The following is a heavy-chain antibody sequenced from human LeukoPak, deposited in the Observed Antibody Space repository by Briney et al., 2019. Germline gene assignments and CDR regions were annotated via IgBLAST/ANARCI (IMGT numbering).Heavy chain of an antibody. CDR1: GFTFSSYE. CDR3: ARDLERRGSTNVDY. D-gene: IGHD2-2*01. J-gene: IGHJ4*01. Sequence: GGSLRLSCAASGFTFSSYEMNWVRQAPGRGLEWVSYISGSGSTIYYADSVKGRFTISRDNAKNSLYLQMNSLRAEDTAVYYCARDLERRGSTNVDYWGHGTLVTVSS. V-gene: IGHV3-48*03. CDR2: ISGSGSTI.